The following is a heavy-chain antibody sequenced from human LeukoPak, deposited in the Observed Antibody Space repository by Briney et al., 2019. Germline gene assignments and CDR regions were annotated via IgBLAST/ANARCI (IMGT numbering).Heavy chain of an antibody. V-gene: IGHV4-39*07. CDR2: IYYTGSS. J-gene: IGHJ3*02. CDR1: GGSISSSSYY. D-gene: IGHD1-26*01. Sequence: PSETLSLTCTVSGGSISSSSYYWGWIRQPPGKGLEWIGNIYYTGSSYYNPSLKSRVTISVDTSKNQFSLKLSSVTAADTAVYYCARFLVGSYYDDAFDIWGQGTMVTVSS. CDR3: ARFLVGSYYDDAFDI.